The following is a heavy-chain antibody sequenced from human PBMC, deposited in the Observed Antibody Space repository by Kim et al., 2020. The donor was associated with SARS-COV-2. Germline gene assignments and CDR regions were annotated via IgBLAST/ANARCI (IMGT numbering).Heavy chain of an antibody. J-gene: IGHJ4*02. D-gene: IGHD6-13*01. CDR3: TTSPVAPHRLIAAAGSVSEDY. CDR2: IKSKTDGGTT. V-gene: IGHV3-15*01. CDR1: GFTFSNAW. Sequence: GGSLRLSCAASGFTFSNAWMSWVRQAPGKGLEWVGRIKSKTDGGTTDYAAPVKGRFTISRDDSKNTLYLQMNSLKTEDTAVYYCTTSPVAPHRLIAAAGSVSEDYWGQGTLVTVSS.